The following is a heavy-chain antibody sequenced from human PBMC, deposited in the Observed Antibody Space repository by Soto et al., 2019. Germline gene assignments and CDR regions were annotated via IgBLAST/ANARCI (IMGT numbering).Heavy chain of an antibody. CDR2: ISAYNGNT. D-gene: IGHD2-15*01. CDR1: GDTFTSYG. Sequence: ASVKVSCKASGDTFTSYGISWVRQAPGQGLEWMGWISAYNGNTNYAQKLQGRVTMTTDTSTSTAYMELRSLRSDDTAVYYCARTAEGYCSGGSCDYFDYWGQGTLVTVSS. V-gene: IGHV1-18*01. J-gene: IGHJ4*02. CDR3: ARTAEGYCSGGSCDYFDY.